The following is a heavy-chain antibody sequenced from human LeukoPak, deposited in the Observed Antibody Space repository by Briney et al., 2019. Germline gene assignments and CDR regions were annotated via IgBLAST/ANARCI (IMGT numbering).Heavy chain of an antibody. D-gene: IGHD2-2*03. Sequence: ASVKVSCKVSGSALSDLAMQWVRQVPGKGLEWMGGLDRESGETLYSEKFQGRVTMDQDTSTDTAYMDLTSLTSEDTAVYYCATGHSTGYHYWFDPWGQGTLVTVSS. CDR1: GSALSDLA. CDR3: ATGHSTGYHYWFDP. CDR2: LDRESGET. J-gene: IGHJ5*02. V-gene: IGHV1-24*01.